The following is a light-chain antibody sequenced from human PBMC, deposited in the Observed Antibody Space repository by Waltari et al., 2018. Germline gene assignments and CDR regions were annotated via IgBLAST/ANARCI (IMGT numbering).Light chain of an antibody. CDR1: QSFTNIS. V-gene: IGKV3-20*01. CDR3: QQYDGEVVT. CDR2: GTS. Sequence: EIVLTQSPGPLSFSPGERATLSCRASQSFTNISLTWYQQKLCRAPRLLIYGTSSRATGIPDRFSGSGSGTDFTLTISRLEPEDFAVYYCQQYDGEVVTFGGGTKVEI. J-gene: IGKJ4*01.